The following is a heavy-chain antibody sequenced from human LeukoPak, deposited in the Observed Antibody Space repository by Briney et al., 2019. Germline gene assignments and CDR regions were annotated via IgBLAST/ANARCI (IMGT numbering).Heavy chain of an antibody. CDR1: GYTFTSXX. V-gene: IGHV7-4-1*02. CDR2: INTNTGNP. CDR3: ARTSRDGYNYFDY. D-gene: IGHD5-24*01. Sequence: ASGYTFTSXXXXXVRXXXGXXXXXXXXINTNTGNPTYAQGFTGRFVFSLDTSVSTAYLQISSLKAEDTAVYYCARTSRDGYNYFDYWGQGTLVTVSS. J-gene: IGHJ4*02.